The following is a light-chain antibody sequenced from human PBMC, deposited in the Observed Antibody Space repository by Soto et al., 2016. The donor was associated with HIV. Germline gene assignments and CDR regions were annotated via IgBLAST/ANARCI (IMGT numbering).Light chain of an antibody. CDR1: QNIDNY. CDR2: GAS. CDR3: QQYYSFPT. Sequence: AVQMTQSPSSQYAAIGDRVNITCRASQNIDNYVAWYQQKPGTAPKLLIHGASTLQTGAPSRFSGSGTGTDFNLTISCLQSEDIATYFCQQYYSFPTFGQGTKVEIK. J-gene: IGKJ1*01. V-gene: IGKV1-8*01.